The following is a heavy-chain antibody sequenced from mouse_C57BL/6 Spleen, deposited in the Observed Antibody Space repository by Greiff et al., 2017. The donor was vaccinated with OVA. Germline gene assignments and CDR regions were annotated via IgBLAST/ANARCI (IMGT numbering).Heavy chain of an antibody. V-gene: IGHV5-9*01. CDR3: ARWLLRGGYYFDY. CDR1: GFTFSSYT. CDR2: ISGGGGNT. D-gene: IGHD2-3*01. Sequence: EVMLVESGGGLVKPGGSLKLSCAASGFTFSSYTMSWVRQTPEKRLEWVATISGGGGNTYYPDSVKGRFTISRDNAKNTLYLQMSSLRSEDTALYYCARWLLRGGYYFDYWGQGTTLTVSS. J-gene: IGHJ2*01.